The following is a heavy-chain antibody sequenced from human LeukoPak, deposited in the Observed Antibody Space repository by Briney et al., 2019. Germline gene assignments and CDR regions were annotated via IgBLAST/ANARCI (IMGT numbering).Heavy chain of an antibody. V-gene: IGHV4-61*01. Sequence: PSETLSLTCSVSGYSISSGYYWSWIRQPPGKGLEWIGYIYYSGSTNYNPSLKSRVTISVDTSKNQFSLKLSSVTAADTAVYYCARATDGYYYYYYMDVWGKGTTVTVSS. J-gene: IGHJ6*03. D-gene: IGHD4-11*01. CDR1: GYSISSGYY. CDR2: IYYSGST. CDR3: ARATDGYYYYYYMDV.